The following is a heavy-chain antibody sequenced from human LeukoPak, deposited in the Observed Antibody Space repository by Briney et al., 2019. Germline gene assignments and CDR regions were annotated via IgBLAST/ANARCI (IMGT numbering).Heavy chain of an antibody. V-gene: IGHV3-7*01. CDR2: IKQDGSEK. D-gene: IGHD4-23*01. Sequence: GGSLRLSCAASGFTFSSYWMSWVRQAPGKGLEWVANIKQDGSEKYYVDSVKGRFTISRDNAKNSLYLQMNSLRAEDTAVYYCARGRGADYGGNSGYFDYWGQGTLVTVSS. CDR1: GFTFSSYW. J-gene: IGHJ4*02. CDR3: ARGRGADYGGNSGYFDY.